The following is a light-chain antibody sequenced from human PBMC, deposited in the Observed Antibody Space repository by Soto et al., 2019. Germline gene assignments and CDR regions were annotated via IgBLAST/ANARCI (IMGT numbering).Light chain of an antibody. CDR3: SSYAANNIRV. V-gene: IGLV2-8*01. CDR2: EVS. J-gene: IGLJ2*01. CDR1: SSDVGAYKY. Sequence: QSALTQPPSASGSPGQSVTISCTGSSSDVGAYKYVSWYQQHPGRAPKLMIYEVSKRPSGVPDRFSGSKSGNTASLTVSGLQAEDGANYYCSSYAANNIRVFGGGTKLTVL.